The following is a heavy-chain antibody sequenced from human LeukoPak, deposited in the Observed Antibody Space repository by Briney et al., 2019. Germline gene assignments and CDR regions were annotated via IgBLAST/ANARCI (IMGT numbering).Heavy chain of an antibody. CDR1: GGSISSGSYY. V-gene: IGHV4-61*02. Sequence: PSETLSLTCTVSGGSISSGSYYWSWIRQPAGKELEWIGRIYTSGSTNYNPSLKSRVTISVDTSKNQFSLKLSSVTAADTAVYYCAGHGSGWYSFDYWGQGTLVTVSS. CDR2: IYTSGST. J-gene: IGHJ4*02. CDR3: AGHGSGWYSFDY. D-gene: IGHD6-19*01.